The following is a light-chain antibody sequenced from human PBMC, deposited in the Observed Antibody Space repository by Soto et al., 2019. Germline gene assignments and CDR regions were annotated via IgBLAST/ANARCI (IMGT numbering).Light chain of an antibody. CDR2: GAS. V-gene: IGKV3-20*01. CDR1: PSIGGTY. Sequence: EVVLTQSPGTLSLSPGETATLSCRASPSIGGTYLAWYQHKPGQAPRLLIYGASNRAAGIPDRFRGSGSRTDFTLTITRLEPEDFAIDYCQHYLSPPLTFGGGTKLDIQ. J-gene: IGKJ4*01. CDR3: QHYLSPPLT.